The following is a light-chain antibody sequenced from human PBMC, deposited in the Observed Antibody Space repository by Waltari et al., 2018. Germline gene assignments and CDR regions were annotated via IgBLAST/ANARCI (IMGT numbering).Light chain of an antibody. Sequence: IILSQSPATLSLSPGDRATLSCRASQSVSSDLAWYQQRPGRAPRLLIYGAFRRATGIPDRFSGGGSGTDFTLTISSLEPEDFAVYYCQKYSNAPHSFGQGTKVEIK. CDR1: QSVSSD. J-gene: IGKJ2*03. CDR3: QKYSNAPHS. V-gene: IGKV3-20*01. CDR2: GAF.